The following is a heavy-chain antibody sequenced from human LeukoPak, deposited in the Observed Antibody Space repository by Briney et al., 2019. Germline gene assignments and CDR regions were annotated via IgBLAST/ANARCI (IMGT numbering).Heavy chain of an antibody. D-gene: IGHD3-22*01. V-gene: IGHV4-39*07. Sequence: SETLSLTCTVSGGSISSSSYYWGWIRQPPGKGLEWIGSIYYSGSTYYNPSLKSRVTISVDTSKNQFSLKLSSVTAADTAVYYCARVDSSGYYRYYFDCWGQGTLVTVSS. CDR2: IYYSGST. CDR3: ARVDSSGYYRYYFDC. J-gene: IGHJ4*02. CDR1: GGSISSSSYY.